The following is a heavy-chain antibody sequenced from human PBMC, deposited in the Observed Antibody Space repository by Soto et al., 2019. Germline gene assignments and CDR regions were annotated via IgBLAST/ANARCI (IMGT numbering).Heavy chain of an antibody. V-gene: IGHV1-18*04. Sequence: ASVKVSCKASGYTFTTYGISWVRQAPGQGLEWMGWVSPYNGTTKYAEKFQGEMTMTTDTATSTAYMDLRSLRSDDTAVYYCARDGERDTGLNFYYYLHGMDAWGQGTRVTVSS. CDR3: ARDGERDTGLNFYYYLHGMDA. J-gene: IGHJ6*02. CDR2: VSPYNGTT. CDR1: GYTFTTYG. D-gene: IGHD1-1*01.